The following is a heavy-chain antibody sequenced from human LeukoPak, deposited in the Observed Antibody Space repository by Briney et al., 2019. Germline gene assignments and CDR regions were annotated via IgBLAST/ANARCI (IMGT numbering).Heavy chain of an antibody. CDR2: IKRKTQGATK. CDR1: GFTSSNPW. V-gene: IGHV3-15*01. J-gene: IGHJ4*02. Sequence: GGSLTLSCPPYGFTSSNPWMRWVRQATGNRLEWDGRIKRKTQGATKDYAAPVKGRFTISRDDSNNTLYLQMNSLKTEDTAVYYCTTHPQSRGGVYNWNVGPYHDYLGQGTLVTVSS. D-gene: IGHD1-1*01. CDR3: TTHPQSRGGVYNWNVGPYHDY.